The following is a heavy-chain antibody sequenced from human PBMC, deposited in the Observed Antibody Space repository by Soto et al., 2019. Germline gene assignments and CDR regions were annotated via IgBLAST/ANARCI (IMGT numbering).Heavy chain of an antibody. Sequence: PGGSLRLSCAASGVTFSSYAMIWVRQAPGKGLEWVSTISGSDGRTYSTDSVKGRFTISRDNSRNTAYLQMNSLRVEDTAVYYCAKGVSQYTPLALFDYWGRGTLVTVSS. CDR1: GVTFSSYA. V-gene: IGHV3-23*01. CDR2: ISGSDGRT. CDR3: AKGVSQYTPLALFDY. J-gene: IGHJ4*02. D-gene: IGHD5-18*01.